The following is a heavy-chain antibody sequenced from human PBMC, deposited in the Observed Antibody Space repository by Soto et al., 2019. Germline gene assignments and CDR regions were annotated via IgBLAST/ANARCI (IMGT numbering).Heavy chain of an antibody. J-gene: IGHJ4*02. CDR3: ARGIFGSGTANDY. D-gene: IGHD3-10*01. Sequence: EVPLVASGGGLVQPGGSLRLSCAASGFTFSGSWMHWVRQAPGKGLVWVSRINGDGSGTSYADFVKGRFTISRDDAKNTLFLQMNGLRAEDTAVYYCARGIFGSGTANDYWGQGTLVTVSS. CDR2: INGDGSGT. CDR1: GFTFSGSW. V-gene: IGHV3-74*01.